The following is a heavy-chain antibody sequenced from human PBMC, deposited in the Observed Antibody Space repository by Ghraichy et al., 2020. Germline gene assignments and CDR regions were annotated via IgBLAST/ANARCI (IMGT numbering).Heavy chain of an antibody. Sequence: GGSLRLPCAASGFTFSSYEMNWVRQAPGKGLEWVSYISSSGSTIYYADSVKGRFTISRDNAKNSLYLQMNSLRAEDTAVYYCAREGLYLPDACDIWGQGTMVSVSS. J-gene: IGHJ3*02. CDR3: AREGLYLPDACDI. V-gene: IGHV3-48*03. CDR2: ISSSGSTI. D-gene: IGHD2-2*02. CDR1: GFTFSSYE.